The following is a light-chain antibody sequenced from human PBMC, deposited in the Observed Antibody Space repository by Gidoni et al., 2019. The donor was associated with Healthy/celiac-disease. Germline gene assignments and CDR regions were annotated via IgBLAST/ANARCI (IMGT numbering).Light chain of an antibody. V-gene: IGKV1-33*01. CDR3: QQYDNLPPGVT. CDR2: DAS. CDR1: QDISNY. Sequence: DIQMTQSPSSLSASVGDRVTITCQASQDISNYLNWYQQKPGKAPKLMIYDASNLETGVPSRFSGSGSGTDFTFNISSMQTEDIATYYCQQYDNLPPGVTFXGXTKVEIK. J-gene: IGKJ4*01.